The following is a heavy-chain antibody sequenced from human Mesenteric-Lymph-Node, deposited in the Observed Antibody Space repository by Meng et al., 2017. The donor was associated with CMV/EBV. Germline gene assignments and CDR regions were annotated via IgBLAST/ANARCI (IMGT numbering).Heavy chain of an antibody. CDR3: ARSFLERFSAAWFDP. CDR2: INPNTGDT. J-gene: IGHJ5*02. CDR1: GYSFIGYY. Sequence: ASVKVSCKASGYSFIGYYIHWVRQAPGQGLEWMGWINPNTGDTNYAQKFQGRVTMTRDTSITTAYMEVNNLRSDDTAVYYCARSFLERFSAAWFDPWGQGTLVTVSS. V-gene: IGHV1-2*02. D-gene: IGHD3-3*01.